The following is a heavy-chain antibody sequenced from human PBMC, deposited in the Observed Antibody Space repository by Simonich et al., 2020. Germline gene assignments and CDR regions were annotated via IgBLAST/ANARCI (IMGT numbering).Heavy chain of an antibody. V-gene: IGHV3-21*01. CDR2: ISSSRSYI. CDR1: GFTFSSYS. J-gene: IGHJ6*02. Sequence: EVQLVESGGGLVKPGGSLRLSCAASGFTFSSYSMNWVRQAPGKGLEWGSSISSSRSYIDYADSVRGRFTISRDNAKNSLYLQMNSLRAEDTAVYYCARWIAVAGTGAYGMDVWGQGTTVTVSS. D-gene: IGHD6-19*01. CDR3: ARWIAVAGTGAYGMDV.